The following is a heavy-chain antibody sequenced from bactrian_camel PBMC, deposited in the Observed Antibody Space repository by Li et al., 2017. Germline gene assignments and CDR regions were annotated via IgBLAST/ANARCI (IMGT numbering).Heavy chain of an antibody. CDR3: AKIRDGGSWYALADFFY. D-gene: IGHD6*01. Sequence: VQLVESGGGLVQPGGSLRLSCAASRFRFSDYDMSWVRQAPGEGLEWVATINDGGSSSYYADSLKGRFTISRSNAKNTVYLQLNSLKTEDTAMYYCAKIRDGGSWYALADFFYWGQGTQVTVS. J-gene: IGHJ6*01. CDR1: RFRFSDYD. V-gene: IGHV3S40*01. CDR2: INDGGSSS.